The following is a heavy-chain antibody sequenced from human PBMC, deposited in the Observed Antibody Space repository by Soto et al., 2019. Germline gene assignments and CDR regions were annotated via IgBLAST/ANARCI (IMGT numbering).Heavy chain of an antibody. Sequence: GGSLRLSCAASGFTFSSYWMHWVRQAPGKGLVWVSRINSDGSSTSYADSVKGRFTISRDNAKNTLYLQMNSLRAEDTAVYYCARNHLWFGDKGDWFDPWGQGTLVTVSS. V-gene: IGHV3-74*01. CDR3: ARNHLWFGDKGDWFDP. CDR1: GFTFSSYW. J-gene: IGHJ5*02. D-gene: IGHD3-10*01. CDR2: INSDGSST.